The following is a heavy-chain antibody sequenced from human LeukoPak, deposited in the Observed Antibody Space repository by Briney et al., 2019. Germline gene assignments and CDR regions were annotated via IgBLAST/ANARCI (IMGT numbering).Heavy chain of an antibody. Sequence: SETLSLTCAVSGGSINSGRYYWGWIRQSPGKGLEWIGSIFYSGSTYYNPSLKSRVTISVDTSKNQFSLKLSSVTAADTAVYYCARRKAYCSGSLCYADYWGQGSLVTVSS. D-gene: IGHD2-15*01. V-gene: IGHV4-39*01. J-gene: IGHJ4*02. CDR2: IFYSGST. CDR1: GGSINSGRYY. CDR3: ARRKAYCSGSLCYADY.